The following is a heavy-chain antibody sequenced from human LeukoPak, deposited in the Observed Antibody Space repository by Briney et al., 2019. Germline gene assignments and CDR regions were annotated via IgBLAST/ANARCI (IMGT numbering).Heavy chain of an antibody. CDR1: GLTFNNYW. J-gene: IGHJ4*02. CDR3: ARGKYDSSGYPLLGFDY. Sequence: GGSLRRSCAASGLTFNNYWMNWVRQAPGEGLEWVANIKQDGSEKKYVDSVKGRFTISRDNAKKSLYLQMNSLRAEDTAVYYCARGKYDSSGYPLLGFDYWGQGTLVTVSS. D-gene: IGHD3-22*01. CDR2: IKQDGSEK. V-gene: IGHV3-7*01.